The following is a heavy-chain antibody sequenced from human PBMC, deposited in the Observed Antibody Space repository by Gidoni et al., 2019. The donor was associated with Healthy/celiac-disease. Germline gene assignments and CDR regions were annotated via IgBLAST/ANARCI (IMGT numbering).Heavy chain of an antibody. CDR2: INPNSVGT. CDR3: AVDGKTSTSC. V-gene: IGHV1-2*02. J-gene: IGHJ4*02. CDR1: EYTFTGYY. D-gene: IGHD2-2*01. Sequence: EKLERYGAEVRKPGASVKVSCKATEYTFTGYYMHWVRQAPGQGLEWMGWINPNSVGTNYAQKFQGRVTMTRDLTISTFYMKLSRLRFYGTAVYYWAVDGKTSTSCWGQGTLVTVSS.